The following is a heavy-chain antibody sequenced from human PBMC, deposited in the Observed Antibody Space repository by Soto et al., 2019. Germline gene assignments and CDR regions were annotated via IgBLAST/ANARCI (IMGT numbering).Heavy chain of an antibody. CDR2: ISGYNGNT. CDR3: ARALGGDQVYDFDS. Sequence: QVQLVQSGPEVKRPGASMKVSCQASGYTFSSYGISWVRQAPGQGLEWMGWISGYNGNTKHALKFLGRVTLTTDTSTSTAYMELRSLRSDDTAVFYCARALGGDQVYDFDSWGQGTRVTVSS. D-gene: IGHD3-16*01. J-gene: IGHJ4*02. CDR1: GYTFSSYG. V-gene: IGHV1-18*01.